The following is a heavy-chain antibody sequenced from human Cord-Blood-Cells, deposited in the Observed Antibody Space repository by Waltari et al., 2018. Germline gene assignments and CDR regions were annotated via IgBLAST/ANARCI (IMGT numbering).Heavy chain of an antibody. D-gene: IGHD3-10*01. CDR3: ARDRGTGRAFDI. Sequence: QVQLQESGPGLVKPSETLSLPCTVPGGSISSHYWTWIRQPPGKGLEWIGYIYYSGSTNYNPSLKSRVTISVDTSKNQFSLKLSSVTAADTAVYYCARDRGTGRAFDIWGQGTMVTVSS. V-gene: IGHV4-59*11. J-gene: IGHJ3*02. CDR1: GGSISSHY. CDR2: IYYSGST.